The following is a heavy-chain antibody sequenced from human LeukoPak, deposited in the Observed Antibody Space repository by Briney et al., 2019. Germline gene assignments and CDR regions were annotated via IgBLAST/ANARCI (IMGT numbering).Heavy chain of an antibody. J-gene: IGHJ4*02. CDR1: GFTFSSFS. V-gene: IGHV3-21*01. CDR2: ISSSSSYI. CDR3: ARDRLLGYDSSGYYPGY. Sequence: GGSLRLSCAASGFTFSSFSMNWVRQAPGKGLEWVSSISSSSSYIYYADSVKGRFTISRDNAKNSLYLQMNSLRAEDTAVYYCARDRLLGYDSSGYYPGYWGQGTLVTVSS. D-gene: IGHD3-22*01.